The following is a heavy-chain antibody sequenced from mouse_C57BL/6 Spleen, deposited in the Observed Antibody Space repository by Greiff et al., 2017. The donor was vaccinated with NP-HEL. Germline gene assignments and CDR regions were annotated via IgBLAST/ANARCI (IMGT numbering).Heavy chain of an antibody. Sequence: QVQLKQPGAELVKPGASVKLSCKASGYTFTSYWMHWVKQRPGQGLEWIGMIHPNSGSTNYNEKFKSKATLTVDKSSSTAYMQLSSLTSEDSAVYYCARSGLTGTGYWYFDVWGTGTTVTVSS. CDR2: IHPNSGST. D-gene: IGHD4-1*01. CDR3: ARSGLTGTGYWYFDV. V-gene: IGHV1-64*01. CDR1: GYTFTSYW. J-gene: IGHJ1*03.